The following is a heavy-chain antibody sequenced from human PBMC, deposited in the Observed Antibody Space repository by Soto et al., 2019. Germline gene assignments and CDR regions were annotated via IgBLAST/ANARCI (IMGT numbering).Heavy chain of an antibody. CDR2: IYWNDDK. V-gene: IGHV2-5*01. D-gene: IGHD3-16*01. CDR1: GFSLRTTGVG. J-gene: IGHJ4*02. CDR3: AHTWGLPFDY. Sequence: QITLKESGPPLVEPTQTLTLTCTYSGFSLRTTGVGVGWIRQPPGKALEWLGIIYWNDDKRYSPSLKNRFTLTSDNSKSQVVLTMTNMDPVDTATYYCAHTWGLPFDYWGQGTLVIVSS.